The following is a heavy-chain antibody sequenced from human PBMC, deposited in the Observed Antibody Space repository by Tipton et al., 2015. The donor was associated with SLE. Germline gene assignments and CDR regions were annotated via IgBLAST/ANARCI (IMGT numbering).Heavy chain of an antibody. J-gene: IGHJ4*02. CDR1: GFTFSSYR. V-gene: IGHV3-21*03. Sequence: SLRLSCAASGFTFSSYRMNWVRQAPGKGLEWVSSISSSSSYIYYSDSVKGRFTISRDNAKNSLYLQMDSLRAEDTGVYYCARDSGQYRDFWSGYFPIDYWGQGTLVTVSS. D-gene: IGHD3-3*01. CDR3: ARDSGQYRDFWSGYFPIDY. CDR2: ISSSSSYI.